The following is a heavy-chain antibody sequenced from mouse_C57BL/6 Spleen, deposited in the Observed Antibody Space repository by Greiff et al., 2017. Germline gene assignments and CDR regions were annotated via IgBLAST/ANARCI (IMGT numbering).Heavy chain of an antibody. J-gene: IGHJ4*01. D-gene: IGHD2-2*01. Sequence: QVQLQQPGAELVMPGASVKLSCKASGYTFTSYWMHWVKQRPGQGLEWIGEIDPSDSYTNYNQKFKGKSTLTVDKSSSTAYMQLSSLTSEDSAVDYCARCSRGYGYDDDYWGQGTSVTVSS. CDR1: GYTFTSYW. CDR2: IDPSDSYT. CDR3: ARCSRGYGYDDDY. V-gene: IGHV1-69*01.